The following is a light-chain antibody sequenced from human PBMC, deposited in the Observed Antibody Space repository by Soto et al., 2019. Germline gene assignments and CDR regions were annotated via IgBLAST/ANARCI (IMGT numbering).Light chain of an antibody. CDR3: HSYDSSLSGSV. V-gene: IGLV1-40*01. CDR1: SSNIGAGYE. J-gene: IGLJ2*01. Sequence: QSVLTQPPSVSGAPGQKVTITCTGTSSNIGAGYEVHWYQHLPGTAPKLLIYDDNNRPSGVPDRFSGSNSGTSASLAITGLQAEDEADYYCHSYDSSLSGSVFGGGTKLTVL. CDR2: DDN.